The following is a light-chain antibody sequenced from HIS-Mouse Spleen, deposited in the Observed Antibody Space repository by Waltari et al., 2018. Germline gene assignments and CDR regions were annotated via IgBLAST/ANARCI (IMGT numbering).Light chain of an antibody. CDR3: QQRSNWPLT. CDR1: QSVSSY. V-gene: IGKV3-11*01. J-gene: IGKJ4*01. CDR2: DAS. Sequence: IVLTQSSATLSLSPGERATLSCRASQSVSSYLAWYQQKPGQAPRLLIYDASNRATGIPARFIGSGSGTDFTLTISSLEPEDFAVYYCQQRSNWPLTFGGGTKVEIK.